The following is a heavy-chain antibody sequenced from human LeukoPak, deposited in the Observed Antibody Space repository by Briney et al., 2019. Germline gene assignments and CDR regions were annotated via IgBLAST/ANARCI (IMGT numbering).Heavy chain of an antibody. J-gene: IGHJ3*02. CDR3: ARDRDYYDSNSFSPDAFGI. CDR1: GFSFKTYT. V-gene: IGHV3-21*01. D-gene: IGHD3-22*01. Sequence: GGSLRLSCAASGFSFKTYTMNWVRQAPGKWLDWVSSVNPSHHYKYYADSVKGRFTISRDNAKSSLYLQMNSLRAEDTAVYYCARDRDYYDSNSFSPDAFGIWGQGTMVTVSS. CDR2: VNPSHHYK.